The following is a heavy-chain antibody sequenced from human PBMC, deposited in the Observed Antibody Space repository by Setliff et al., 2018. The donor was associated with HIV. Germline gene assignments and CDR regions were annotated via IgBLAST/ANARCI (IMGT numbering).Heavy chain of an antibody. Sequence: GGSLRLSCAASGFTFTTYNMHWVRQAPGKGLEWVAMISHDGSNQYYADSVKGRLTISRDNSKNTLSLQMNSLRAEDTAVYYCARDPSLRTASPYWADNRFDPWGQGTLVTVSS. CDR2: ISHDGSNQ. J-gene: IGHJ5*02. CDR3: ARDPSLRTASPYWADNRFDP. D-gene: IGHD2-15*01. V-gene: IGHV3-30-3*01. CDR1: GFTFTTYN.